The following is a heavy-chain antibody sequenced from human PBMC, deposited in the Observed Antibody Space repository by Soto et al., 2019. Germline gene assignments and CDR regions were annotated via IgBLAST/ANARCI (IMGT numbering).Heavy chain of an antibody. D-gene: IGHD3-10*01. J-gene: IGHJ4*02. CDR3: AKVARKGSAIDFDY. CDR2: VNPNYGDT. CDR1: GYTLSNYD. Sequence: QVQLVQSGAELKKPGASVKVSCKASGYTLSNYDMNWVRQATGQGPEWIGWVNPNYGDTGYAQKFQCRVTLPTDISTTTAYMELTSLRSEDTDIYYCAKVARKGSAIDFDYWGQGTLITVSS. V-gene: IGHV1-8*01.